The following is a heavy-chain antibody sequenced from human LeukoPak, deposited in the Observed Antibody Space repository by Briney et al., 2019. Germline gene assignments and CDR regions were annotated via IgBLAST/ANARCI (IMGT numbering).Heavy chain of an antibody. CDR2: VNSDGSST. J-gene: IGHJ4*02. Sequence: GSLRLSCAASGFTFSSYWMHWVRQAPGKGLVWVSRVNSDGSSTSYADSVKGRFTISRDNAKNTLYLQMNSLRAEDTAVYYCARESSVGAHKAFDYWGQGTLVTVSS. CDR1: GFTFSSYW. CDR3: ARESSVGAHKAFDY. D-gene: IGHD1-26*01. V-gene: IGHV3-74*01.